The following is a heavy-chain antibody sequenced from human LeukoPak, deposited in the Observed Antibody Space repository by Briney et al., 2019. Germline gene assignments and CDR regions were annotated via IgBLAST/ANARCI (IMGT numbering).Heavy chain of an antibody. CDR3: ATLHCSSTSCYKPTYFDY. J-gene: IGHJ4*02. Sequence: SETLSLTCAVYGGSFSGHYWSWIRQPPGKGLGWIGEINHSGSTNYNPSLKSRATISVDTSKNQFSLKLSSVTAADTAVYYCATLHCSSTSCYKPTYFDYWGQGTLVTVSS. D-gene: IGHD2-2*02. V-gene: IGHV4-34*01. CDR2: INHSGST. CDR1: GGSFSGHY.